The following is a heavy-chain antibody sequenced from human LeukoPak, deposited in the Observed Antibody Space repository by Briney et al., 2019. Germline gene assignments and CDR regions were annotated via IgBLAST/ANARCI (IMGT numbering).Heavy chain of an antibody. CDR1: GFSLSDCW. D-gene: IGHD5-18*01. V-gene: IGHV3-7*03. Sequence: PGGSMRLACAASGFSLSDCWMSWVRQPPGEGLGWEANIQKDGSEKNYVDSVKGRFSIYRDKPNNSTYMQMNSLRAEDTAVYYCASLDPAMVTNCGLWGQGTLVTVPS. J-gene: IGHJ4*02. CDR2: IQKDGSEK. CDR3: ASLDPAMVTNCGL.